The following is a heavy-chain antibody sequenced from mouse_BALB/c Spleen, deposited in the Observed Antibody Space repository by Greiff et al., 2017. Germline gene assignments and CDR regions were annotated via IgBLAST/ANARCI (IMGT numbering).Heavy chain of an antibody. CDR2: IRSKSNNYAT. CDR1: GFTFNTYA. CDR3: VRRDGAY. J-gene: IGHJ3*01. V-gene: IGHV10-1*02. Sequence: EVKLVESGGGLVQPKGSLKLSCAASGFTFNTYAMNWVRQAPGKGLEWVARIRSKSNNYATYYADSVKDRFTISRDDSQSMLYLQMNNLKTEDTAMYYCVRRDGAYWGQGTLVTVSA.